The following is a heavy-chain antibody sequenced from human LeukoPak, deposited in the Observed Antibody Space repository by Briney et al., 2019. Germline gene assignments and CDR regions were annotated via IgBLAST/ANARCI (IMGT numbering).Heavy chain of an antibody. CDR2: VDTSGST. Sequence: SETLSLTCSVSIGFFSTFYWTWVRQSAWKGLEWIGRVDTSGSTHYNPSLKGRATMSLDTSKNQFSLRLTSVTVAGTAVYYCARGLGGASYYMDVWGRGTTVTVSS. D-gene: IGHD3-16*01. CDR1: IGFFSTFY. V-gene: IGHV4-4*07. J-gene: IGHJ6*03. CDR3: ARGLGGASYYMDV.